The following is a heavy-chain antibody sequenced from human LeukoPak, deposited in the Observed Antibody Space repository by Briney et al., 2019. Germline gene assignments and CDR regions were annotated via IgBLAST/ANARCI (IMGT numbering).Heavy chain of an antibody. CDR2: ISSSSSYI. J-gene: IGHJ4*02. Sequence: GGSLRLSCAASGFTFSSYSMNWVRQAPGKGLEWVSSISSSSSYIYYADSVKGRFTISRDNAKNSLYLQMNSLRAEGTAVYYCARDQGTLFGELLSEDYWGQGTLVTVSS. D-gene: IGHD3-10*01. CDR1: GFTFSSYS. CDR3: ARDQGTLFGELLSEDY. V-gene: IGHV3-21*01.